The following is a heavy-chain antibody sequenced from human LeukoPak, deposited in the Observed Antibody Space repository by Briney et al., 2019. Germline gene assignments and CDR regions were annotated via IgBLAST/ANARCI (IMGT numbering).Heavy chain of an antibody. CDR3: ARRGYYDFWSGLDAFDI. CDR1: GFTFSSYW. CDR2: IKQDGSEK. D-gene: IGHD3-3*01. Sequence: GGSLRLSRAASGFTFSSYWMSWVRQAPGKGLEWVANIKQDGSEKYYVDSVKGRFTISRDNAKNSLYLQMNSLRAEDTAVYYCARRGYYDFWSGLDAFDIWGQGTMVTVSS. V-gene: IGHV3-7*01. J-gene: IGHJ3*02.